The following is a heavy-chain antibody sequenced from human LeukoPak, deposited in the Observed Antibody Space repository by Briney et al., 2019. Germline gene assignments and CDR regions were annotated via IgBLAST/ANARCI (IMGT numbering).Heavy chain of an antibody. D-gene: IGHD3-10*01. CDR3: AKGGTYYYGLFDY. J-gene: IGHJ4*02. CDR2: IRFDGSNK. Sequence: PGGSLRLSCAASGFTFSNYGVHWVRQAPGKGLEWVSFIRFDGSNKYYADSVKGRFTISRDSSKNTLYLQMNSLRAEDTAVYYCAKGGTYYYGLFDYWGQGTLVTVSS. V-gene: IGHV3-30*02. CDR1: GFTFSNYG.